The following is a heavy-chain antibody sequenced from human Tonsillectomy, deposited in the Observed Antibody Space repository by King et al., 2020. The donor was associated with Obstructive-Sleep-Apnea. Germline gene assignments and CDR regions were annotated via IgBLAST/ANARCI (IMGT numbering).Heavy chain of an antibody. V-gene: IGHV5-51*01. CDR3: ARRIGGDYYSHLDY. Sequence: QLVQSGAEVKKPGESLKISCKGSGYNFPSYWIGWLRQMPGKGREWMGIITPGDSVTRYSPSFQGQVTISADKSISTAYLQWSSLKASDTAIYYCARRIGGDYYSHLDYWGQGTLVTVSS. CDR1: GYNFPSYW. J-gene: IGHJ4*02. CDR2: ITPGDSVT. D-gene: IGHD2-21*01.